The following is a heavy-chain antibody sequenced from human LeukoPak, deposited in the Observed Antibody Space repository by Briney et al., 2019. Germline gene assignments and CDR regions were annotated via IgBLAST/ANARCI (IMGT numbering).Heavy chain of an antibody. V-gene: IGHV1-69*01. CDR2: IIPIFGTA. Sequence: ASVKVSCKVSGGTFSSYAISWVRQAPGQGLEWMGGIIPIFGTANYAQKFQGRVTITADESTSTAYMELSSLRSEDTAVYYCAREGYSSSWYFDYWGQGTLVTVSS. D-gene: IGHD6-13*01. CDR3: AREGYSSSWYFDY. CDR1: GGTFSSYA. J-gene: IGHJ4*02.